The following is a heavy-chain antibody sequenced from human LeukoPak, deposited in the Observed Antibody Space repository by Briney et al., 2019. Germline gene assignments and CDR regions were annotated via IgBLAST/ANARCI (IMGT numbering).Heavy chain of an antibody. CDR2: ISSSSSYI. Sequence: GRSLRLSCAASGFTFNTYGMNWVRQAPGKGLEWVSSISSSSSYIYYADSVKGRFTISRDNAKNSLYLQMNSLRAEDTAVYYCATFPITIFGVEFDYWGQGTLVTVSS. D-gene: IGHD3-3*01. CDR1: GFTFNTYG. CDR3: ATFPITIFGVEFDY. J-gene: IGHJ4*02. V-gene: IGHV3-21*01.